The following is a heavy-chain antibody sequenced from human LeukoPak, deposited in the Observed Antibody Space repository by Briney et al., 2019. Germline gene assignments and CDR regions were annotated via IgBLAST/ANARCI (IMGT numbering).Heavy chain of an antibody. V-gene: IGHV3-30*18. J-gene: IGHJ4*02. Sequence: GGSLRLSCAASGFTFSSYGMYWVRQAPGKGLQWVAVISYDGSNKYYADSVKGRFTISRDNSKNTLYLQMNSLRAEDTAVYYCAKILPDTVTADYWGQGTLVTVSS. CDR3: AKILPDTVTADY. CDR2: ISYDGSNK. D-gene: IGHD4-11*01. CDR1: GFTFSSYG.